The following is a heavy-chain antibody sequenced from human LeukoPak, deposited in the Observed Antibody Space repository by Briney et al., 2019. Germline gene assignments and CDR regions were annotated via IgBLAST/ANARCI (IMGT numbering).Heavy chain of an antibody. Sequence: PSETLSLTCAVYGGSFSGYYWSWIRQPPGKGLEWIGEINHSGSTNYNPSLKSRVTISVDTSKHQFSLKLSSVTAADTAVYYCARDDRPIHYWGQGTLVTVSS. CDR1: GGSFSGYY. CDR3: ARDDRPIHY. D-gene: IGHD3-9*01. J-gene: IGHJ4*02. CDR2: INHSGST. V-gene: IGHV4-34*01.